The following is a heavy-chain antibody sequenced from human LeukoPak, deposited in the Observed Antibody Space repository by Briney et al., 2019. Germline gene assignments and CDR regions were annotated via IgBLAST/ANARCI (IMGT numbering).Heavy chain of an antibody. D-gene: IGHD3-10*01. Sequence: NPGGSLRLSCAASGFTFSSYSMNWVRQAPGKGLEWVSSISSSSSSEYYAGSVKGRFTISRDNAKNSLYLQMNSLRAEDTAVYYCASTISLVRGVIRYFDYWGQGTLVTVSS. CDR1: GFTFSSYS. J-gene: IGHJ4*02. CDR3: ASTISLVRGVIRYFDY. CDR2: ISSSSSSE. V-gene: IGHV3-21*01.